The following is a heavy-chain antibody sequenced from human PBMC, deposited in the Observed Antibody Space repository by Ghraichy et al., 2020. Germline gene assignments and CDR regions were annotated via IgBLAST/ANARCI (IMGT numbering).Heavy chain of an antibody. CDR3: ARMGGCSSTSCRHNWFDP. Sequence: LSLTCTVSGGSISSGGYYWSWIRQHPGKGLEWIGYIYYSGSTYYNPSLKSRVTISVDTSKNQFSLKLSSVTAADTAVYYCARMGGCSSTSCRHNWFDPWGQGTLVTVSS. J-gene: IGHJ5*02. D-gene: IGHD2-2*01. V-gene: IGHV4-31*03. CDR2: IYYSGST. CDR1: GGSISSGGYY.